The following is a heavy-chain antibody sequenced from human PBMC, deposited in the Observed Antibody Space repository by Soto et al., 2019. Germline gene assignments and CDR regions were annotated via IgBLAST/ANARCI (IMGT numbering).Heavy chain of an antibody. CDR2: INHSGSS. J-gene: IGHJ4*02. CDR1: AGTFSGYY. Sequence: SETLSLTCAVYAGTFSGYYWTWIRQSPGKGLEWIGEINHSGSSSYNPSLKSRVTISVDMSKKQFSLKLSSVTATDTAVYYCASTTAITIFGVAPTNDYWGQGTLVTVSS. D-gene: IGHD3-3*01. CDR3: ASTTAITIFGVAPTNDY. V-gene: IGHV4-34*01.